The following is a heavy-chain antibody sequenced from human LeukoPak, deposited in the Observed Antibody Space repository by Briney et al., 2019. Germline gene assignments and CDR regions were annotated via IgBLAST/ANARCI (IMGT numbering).Heavy chain of an antibody. D-gene: IGHD3-22*01. J-gene: IGHJ4*02. Sequence: QAGGSLGLSCAASGFTFSSYWMSWVRQAPGKGLEWVANIKQDGSEKYYVDSVKGRLTISRDNAKNSLYLQMNSLRAEDTAVYYCARDYYDSSGYYHVGYFDYWGQGTLVTVSS. CDR3: ARDYYDSSGYYHVGYFDY. V-gene: IGHV3-7*01. CDR1: GFTFSSYW. CDR2: IKQDGSEK.